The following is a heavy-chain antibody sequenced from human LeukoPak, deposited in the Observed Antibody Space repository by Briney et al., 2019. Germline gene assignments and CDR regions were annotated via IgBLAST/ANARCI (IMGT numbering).Heavy chain of an antibody. D-gene: IGHD4/OR15-4a*01. V-gene: IGHV3-30*01. CDR2: ISDDGRNE. CDR1: GFTFRRHA. Sequence: RSGGSLRLSCAASGFTFRRHAMHWVRQAPGKGLEWVAGISDDGRNEYYLDSVKGRFSISRDTSKNTVLLKMNSLRVEDMAVYYCVRQGAVLDYHFLYMDVWGRGTTVTVS. J-gene: IGHJ6*03. CDR3: VRQGAVLDYHFLYMDV.